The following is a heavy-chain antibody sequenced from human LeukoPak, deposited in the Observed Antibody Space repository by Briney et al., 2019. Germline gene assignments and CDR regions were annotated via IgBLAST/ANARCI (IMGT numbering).Heavy chain of an antibody. CDR2: IYYSGST. J-gene: IGHJ4*02. CDR1: GGSISSSSYY. V-gene: IGHV4-61*05. Sequence: SETLSLTCTVSGGSISSSSYYWGWIRQPPGKGLEWIGYIYYSGSTDYNPSLKSRVTMSVDMSKNQFSLKLISMTAADTAVYYCARKSTSSWSFDYWGQGTLVTVSS. D-gene: IGHD6-13*01. CDR3: ARKSTSSWSFDY.